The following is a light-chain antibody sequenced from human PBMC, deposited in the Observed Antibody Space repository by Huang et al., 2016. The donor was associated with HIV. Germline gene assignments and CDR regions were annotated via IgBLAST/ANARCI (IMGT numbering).Light chain of an antibody. Sequence: ETVMTQTPATLSVSPGERATLFCRASQSVGSDLAWYQHKPGQAPRLLIYGASTRPTGIPGRFSGSGSGTEFTLTISSLRSEDFAVYYCHQYNNWPPWTFGQGTKVEIK. J-gene: IGKJ1*01. CDR1: QSVGSD. CDR3: HQYNNWPPWT. CDR2: GAS. V-gene: IGKV3-15*01.